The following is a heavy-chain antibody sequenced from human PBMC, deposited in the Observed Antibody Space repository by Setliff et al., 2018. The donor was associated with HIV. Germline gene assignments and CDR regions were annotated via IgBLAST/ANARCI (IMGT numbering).Heavy chain of an antibody. V-gene: IGHV3-7*05. CDR2: IKQDGSEE. CDR1: GFTFSRYW. CDR3: ARDSIVAAMGASAFDI. Sequence: PGGSLRLSCAASGFTFSRYWMTWARRAPGKGLEWVANIKQDGSEEHYGDSVKGRFTITRDNVENSLYLQMNRLRVEDTAVYYCARDSIVAAMGASAFDIWGHGTMVTVSS. J-gene: IGHJ3*02. D-gene: IGHD5-12*01.